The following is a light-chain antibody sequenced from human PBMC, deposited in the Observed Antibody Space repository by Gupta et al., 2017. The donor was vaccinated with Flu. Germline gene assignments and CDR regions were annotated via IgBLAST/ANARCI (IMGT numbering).Light chain of an antibody. Sequence: VGDRVTITCRASQSINNWLAWFQQKPGKAPKLLIYKASSLESGVPSRFSGSGSGTEFTLTITSLQPDDFATYYCQQYNSFTFGPGTKVDIK. J-gene: IGKJ3*01. V-gene: IGKV1-5*03. CDR3: QQYNSFT. CDR2: KAS. CDR1: QSINNW.